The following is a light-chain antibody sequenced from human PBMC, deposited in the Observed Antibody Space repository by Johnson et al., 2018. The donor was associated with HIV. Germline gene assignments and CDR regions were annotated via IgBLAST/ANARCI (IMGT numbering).Light chain of an antibody. CDR2: END. CDR1: SYNIGNNY. J-gene: IGLJ1*01. CDR3: GTWDTSLNAFV. Sequence: QSVLSQPPSVSAAPGQKVAISCSGSSYNIGNNYVSWYQQLPGTAPKLLIYENDKRPSGIPDRFSGSKSGMSATLAITGLQTGDEADYYCGTWDTSLNAFVLGTWTSVIVL. V-gene: IGLV1-51*02.